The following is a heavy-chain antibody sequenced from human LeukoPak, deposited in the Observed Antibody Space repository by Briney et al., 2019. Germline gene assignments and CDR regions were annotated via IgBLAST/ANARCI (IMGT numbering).Heavy chain of an antibody. Sequence: PSETLSLTCSVSGGSISSGSYYWSWIRQPAGKRLEWIGRIYTSGSTNYNPSLKSRVSMSVDTSKNQFSLQLSSVTAADTAVYYCARDLRGVVTAGAFDIWGQGTMVTVSS. CDR3: ARDLRGVVTAGAFDI. D-gene: IGHD4-23*01. CDR2: IYTSGST. J-gene: IGHJ3*02. V-gene: IGHV4-61*02. CDR1: GGSISSGSYY.